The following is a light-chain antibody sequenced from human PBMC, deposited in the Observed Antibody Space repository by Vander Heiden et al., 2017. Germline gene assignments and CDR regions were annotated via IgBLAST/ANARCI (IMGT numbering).Light chain of an antibody. Sequence: ESVLTQSPGTLSLSPGERATLSCRASQSVSSSYLAWYQQKPGQAPRLLIYGASSRATGIPDRFSGSGSGTDFTLTISRLEPEDFAVYYCQQYGSLPPVTFGGGTKVEIK. CDR1: QSVSSSY. V-gene: IGKV3-20*01. CDR2: GAS. CDR3: QQYGSLPPVT. J-gene: IGKJ4*01.